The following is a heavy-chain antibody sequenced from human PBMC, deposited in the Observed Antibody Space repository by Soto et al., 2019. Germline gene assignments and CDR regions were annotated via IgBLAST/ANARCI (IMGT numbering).Heavy chain of an antibody. CDR1: GGSFSCYY. D-gene: IGHD2-21*02. CDR2: INHSGST. CDR3: AGPPDCGGDCFYFDS. V-gene: IGHV4-34*01. J-gene: IGHJ4*02. Sequence: PSETLSLTCTVYGGSFSCYYWSWIRQPPGKGLEWIGEINHSGSTNYNPSLKSRVTISIDTSKNQFSLNLRSVTAADTAVYYCAGPPDCGGDCFYFDSWGQGTPVTVSS.